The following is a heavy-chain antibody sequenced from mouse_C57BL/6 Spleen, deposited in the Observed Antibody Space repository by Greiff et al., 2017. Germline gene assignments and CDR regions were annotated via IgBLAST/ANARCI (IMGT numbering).Heavy chain of an antibody. CDR1: GYTFTSYW. D-gene: IGHD2-2*01. CDR2: IHPNSGST. V-gene: IGHV1-64*01. J-gene: IGHJ3*01. Sequence: QVQLHQPGAELVKPGASVKLSCKASGYTFTSYWMHWVKQRPGQGLEWIGMIHPNSGSTNYNEKFKSKATLTVDKSSSTAYMQLSSLTSEDSAVYYCARGEVTTGFAYWGQGTLVTVSA. CDR3: ARGEVTTGFAY.